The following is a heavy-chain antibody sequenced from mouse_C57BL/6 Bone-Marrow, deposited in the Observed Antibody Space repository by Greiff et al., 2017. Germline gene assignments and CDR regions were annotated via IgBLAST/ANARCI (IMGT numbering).Heavy chain of an antibody. Sequence: VQLQQSGPELVKPGASVKIPCKASGYTFTDYYMHWVKQSPGKSLEWIGNINPNNGGTIYTQKFKGKATLTVDKSSSTAYMQLLSLTSEDTAVYYCAREGYDYDYFDYWGQGTTLTVSS. V-gene: IGHV1-18*01. CDR1: GYTFTDYY. CDR3: AREGYDYDYFDY. D-gene: IGHD2-4*01. J-gene: IGHJ2*01. CDR2: INPNNGGT.